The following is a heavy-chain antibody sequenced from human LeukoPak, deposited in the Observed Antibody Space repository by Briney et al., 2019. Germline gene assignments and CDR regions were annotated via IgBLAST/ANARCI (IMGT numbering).Heavy chain of an antibody. V-gene: IGHV3-23*01. D-gene: IGHD4-23*01. J-gene: IGHJ4*02. CDR3: AKEWGLTTVVTPNIY. CDR2: ISGSGGST. CDR1: GFTFSDYY. Sequence: GGSLRLSCAASGFTFSDYYMNWIRQAPGKGLEWVSAISGSGGSTYYANSVKGRFTISRDNSKNPLYLQMNSLRAEDTAVYYCAKEWGLTTVVTPNIYWGQGTLVTVSS.